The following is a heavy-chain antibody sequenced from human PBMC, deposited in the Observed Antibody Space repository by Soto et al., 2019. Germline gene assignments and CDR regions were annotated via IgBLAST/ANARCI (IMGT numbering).Heavy chain of an antibody. J-gene: IGHJ4*02. Sequence: SEALSLTCTGSGRSITWYYWSWIPQPAGKGLEWIGYIYYSGSTNSNPSPKSRVPIALHTSHNQFSLRLTSVTAADTAVYYCARDTRNSEAYFDSWGQGALVTVSS. CDR1: GRSITWYY. D-gene: IGHD1-7*01. V-gene: IGHV4-59*01. CDR3: ARDTRNSEAYFDS. CDR2: IYYSGST.